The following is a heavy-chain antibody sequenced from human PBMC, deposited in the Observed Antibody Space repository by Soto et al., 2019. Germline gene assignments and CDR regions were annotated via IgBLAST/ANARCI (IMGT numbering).Heavy chain of an antibody. CDR1: GDSIRSYY. J-gene: IGHJ4*02. CDR2: VHYSGST. D-gene: IGHD3-22*01. CDR3: GRGASGYYHSSGYYSPYYFDY. Sequence: SETLSLTCIVSGDSIRSYYWSWIRQSPGKGLEWIATVHYSGSTYYTPSLKSRVTISADTSNNQFSLRLNSVTAADTAVYYCGRGASGYYHSSGYYSPYYFDYWGQGTLVTVSS. V-gene: IGHV4-59*04.